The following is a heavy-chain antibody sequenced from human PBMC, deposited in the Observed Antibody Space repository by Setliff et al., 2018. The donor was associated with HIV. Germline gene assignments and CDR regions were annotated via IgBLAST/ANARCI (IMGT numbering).Heavy chain of an antibody. D-gene: IGHD6-19*01. CDR1: GYAFITYA. CDR3: ARGRSSGWVDDALDF. V-gene: IGHV1-3*01. J-gene: IGHJ3*01. Sequence: RASVKVSCKASGYAFITYAIHWVRQAPGQRLEWLGWINAGTGDIDYSQKFQGRVTITRDRSANTAYMELRSLTSDDTAVYYCARGRSSGWVDDALDFWGQGTMVTVSS. CDR2: INAGTGDI.